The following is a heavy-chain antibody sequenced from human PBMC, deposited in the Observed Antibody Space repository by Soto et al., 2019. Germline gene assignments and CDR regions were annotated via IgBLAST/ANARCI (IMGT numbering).Heavy chain of an antibody. CDR3: ANQDLGSYLGA. Sequence: GGSVRLSCAASGFTFSNYGMHWVRQAPGKGMKWVAGISNDGSAKYYADSVKWRFTISRDNPKNTLYLQMNSPKTEDTAVYSCANQDLGSYLGAWGLATLGTVS. CDR1: GFTFSNYG. V-gene: IGHV3-30*18. D-gene: IGHD1-26*01. CDR2: ISNDGSAK. J-gene: IGHJ5*02.